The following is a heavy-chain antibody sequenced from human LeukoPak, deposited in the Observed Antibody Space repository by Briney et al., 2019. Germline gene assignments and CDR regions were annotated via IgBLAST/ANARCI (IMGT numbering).Heavy chain of an antibody. CDR1: GFTFRSYW. CDR3: ATRTRG. D-gene: IGHD2-2*01. Sequence: PGGSLRLSCAASGFTFRSYWMTWVRQAPGKGLEWVASINLDGSERFYVDSVKGRFAISRDNAKNSVNLQMNSLRVEDTAVCFCATRTRGWGQGTLVTVSS. V-gene: IGHV3-7*01. J-gene: IGHJ4*02. CDR2: INLDGSER.